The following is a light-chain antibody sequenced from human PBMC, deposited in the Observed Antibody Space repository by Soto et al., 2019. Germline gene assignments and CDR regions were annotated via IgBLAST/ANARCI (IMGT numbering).Light chain of an antibody. J-gene: IGKJ1*01. CDR2: AAS. V-gene: IGKV1-5*01. CDR3: QQYNSYSKT. Sequence: DIQMTQSPSTLSASVGYRFTITCRASQSISYWLAWYQQKPGNAPKLLIYAASSLESGVPSRFSGSGSGTEFTLTISSLQPDDSASYYCQQYNSYSKTFGQGTKVDIK. CDR1: QSISYW.